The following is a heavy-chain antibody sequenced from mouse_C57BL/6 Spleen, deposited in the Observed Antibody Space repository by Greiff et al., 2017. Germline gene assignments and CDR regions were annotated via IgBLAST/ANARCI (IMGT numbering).Heavy chain of an antibody. V-gene: IGHV10-1*01. J-gene: IGHJ2*01. CDR1: GFSFNTYA. CDR3: VREGMVGNLDY. CDR2: IRSKSNNYAT. D-gene: IGHD1-1*02. Sequence: EVQLVESGGGLVQPKGSLKLSCAASGFSFNTYAMNWVRQAPGKGLEWVARIRSKSNNYATYYADSVKDRFTISRDDSESMLYLQMNNLKTEDTAMYYCVREGMVGNLDYWRQGTTRTVS.